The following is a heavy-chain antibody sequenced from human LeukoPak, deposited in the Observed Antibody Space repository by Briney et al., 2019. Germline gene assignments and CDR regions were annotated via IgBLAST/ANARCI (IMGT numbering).Heavy chain of an antibody. D-gene: IGHD2-15*01. J-gene: IGHJ6*02. CDR2: MNPKSGDR. Sequence: ASVKVSCKASGDIFTTYDVHWVRQARGQGLEWMGWMNPKSGDRGYAQKFQGRVAMTMNNSIRTAYMELRGLQPEDTAVYYCASGWYYHYFGTDVWGQGTTVIVSS. CDR3: ASGWYYHYFGTDV. CDR1: GDIFTTYD. V-gene: IGHV1-8*01.